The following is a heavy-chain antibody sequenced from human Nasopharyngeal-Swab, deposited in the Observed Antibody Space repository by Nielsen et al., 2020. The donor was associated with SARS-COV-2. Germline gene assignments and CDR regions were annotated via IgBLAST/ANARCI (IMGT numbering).Heavy chain of an antibody. D-gene: IGHD4-17*01. J-gene: IGHJ4*02. CDR1: GITFRTSA. CDR3: ARGRDYGLDY. V-gene: IGHV3-48*02. Sequence: RGSLRLSCAASGITFRTSAMNWVRQAPGKGLEWIAHISIGSGATAYADSVKGRFSISRDDAKSSLFLHMYSLRDEDTAVYYCARGRDYGLDYWGQGTLVTVSS. CDR2: ISIGSGAT.